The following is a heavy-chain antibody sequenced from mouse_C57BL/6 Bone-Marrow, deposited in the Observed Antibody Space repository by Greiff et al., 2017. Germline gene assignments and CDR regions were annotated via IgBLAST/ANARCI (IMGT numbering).Heavy chain of an antibody. CDR2: IRSKSNNYAT. CDR1: GFSFNTYA. Sequence: EVKLMESGGGLVQPKGSLKLSCAASGFSFNTYAMNWVRQAPGQGLEWVARIRSKSNNYATYYAESVKDRFTIYRDESESMLYLQMNNLKSEDTAMYYCVRDSVFYAMDYWGQGTSVTVSS. J-gene: IGHJ4*01. D-gene: IGHD3-1*01. CDR3: VRDSVFYAMDY. V-gene: IGHV10-1*01.